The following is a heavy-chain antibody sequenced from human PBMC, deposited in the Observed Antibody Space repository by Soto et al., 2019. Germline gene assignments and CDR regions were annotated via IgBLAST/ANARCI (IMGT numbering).Heavy chain of an antibody. J-gene: IGHJ6*02. Sequence: QVQLVQSGAEVKKPWSSLKVSCKASGGTFTNYAFSWVRQAPGQGLEWMGGIIPVFGTPDYAQKFQDRVTITADESRRTASMELSSMRSDDTAVYYCARERSVGYCITTTCPKPFYYDAMDVWGQGTTVTVSS. CDR3: ARERSVGYCITTTCPKPFYYDAMDV. CDR1: GGTFTNYA. D-gene: IGHD2-2*01. CDR2: IIPVFGTP. V-gene: IGHV1-69*12.